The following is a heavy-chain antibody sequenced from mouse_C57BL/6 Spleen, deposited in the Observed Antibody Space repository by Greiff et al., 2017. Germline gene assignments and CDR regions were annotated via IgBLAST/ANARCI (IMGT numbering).Heavy chain of an antibody. CDR1: GFTFSNYW. CDR2: IRLKSDNYAT. V-gene: IGHV6-3*01. Sequence: EVQLQASGGGLVQPGGSMKLSCVASGFTFSNYWMNWVRQSPEKGLEWVAQIRLKSDNYATHYAESVKGRFTISRDDSKSSVYLQMNNLRAEDTGIYYCTAQVLNYYGSSYGGFADWGQGTLVTVSA. CDR3: TAQVLNYYGSSYGGFAD. J-gene: IGHJ3*01. D-gene: IGHD1-1*01.